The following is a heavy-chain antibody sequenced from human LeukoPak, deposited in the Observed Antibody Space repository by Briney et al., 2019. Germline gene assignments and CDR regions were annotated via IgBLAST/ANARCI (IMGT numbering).Heavy chain of an antibody. D-gene: IGHD3-10*01. J-gene: IGHJ4*02. V-gene: IGHV3-23*01. CDR1: GFTFNNYG. CDR3: ARGFEDFDY. Sequence: GGSLRLSCAVSGFTFNNYGMNWVRQAAGKGLEWVSGFGVGGDDTHYADSVRGRFSISRDNSRTTMYLQMNSLRADDTALYFCARGFEDFDYRGQGTQVTVSS. CDR2: FGVGGDDT.